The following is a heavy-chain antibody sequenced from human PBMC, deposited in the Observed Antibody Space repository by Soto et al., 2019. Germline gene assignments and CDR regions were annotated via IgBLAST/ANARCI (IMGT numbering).Heavy chain of an antibody. D-gene: IGHD3-10*01. Sequence: QITLKESGPTLVKPTQTLTLTCSFSGFSLTNSGVGVGWIRQPPGKALEWLAFIYWDDEKHYRPSLQSRLTVPKDPAQDQVVLTITNMDPVDTATNFCAHTRSITYYGGGGDFDYWGQGTLVIVSS. CDR2: IYWDDEK. CDR1: GFSLTNSGVG. J-gene: IGHJ4*02. V-gene: IGHV2-5*02. CDR3: AHTRSITYYGGGGDFDY.